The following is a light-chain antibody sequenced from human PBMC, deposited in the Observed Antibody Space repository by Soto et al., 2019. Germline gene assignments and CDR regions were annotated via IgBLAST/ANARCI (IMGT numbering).Light chain of an antibody. CDR2: GAS. J-gene: IGKJ3*01. CDR1: QSVFSS. CDR3: QHYGSTPIT. V-gene: IGKV3-20*01. Sequence: EIVFTQSPGPLSLSPGERATLSCRASQSVFSSLAWYPQKPGQAPRLLIYGASNRATGIPDRFSGSGSGTDFTLTIGRLEPEDFGVYYCQHYGSTPITFGPGTKVDIK.